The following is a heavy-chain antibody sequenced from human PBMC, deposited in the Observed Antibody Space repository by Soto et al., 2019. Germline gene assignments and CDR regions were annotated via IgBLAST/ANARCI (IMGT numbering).Heavy chain of an antibody. D-gene: IGHD3-10*01. CDR1: GFTFSSYG. CDR3: AKGITMVRGVLDYYYGMDV. V-gene: IGHV3-30*18. J-gene: IGHJ6*02. Sequence: GGSLRLSCAASGFTFSSYGMHWVRQAPGKGLEWVAVIPYDGSNKYYADSVKGGFTISRDNSKNTLYLQMNSLIAEDTAVFYCAKGITMVRGVLDYYYGMDVWGQGTTVTVSS. CDR2: IPYDGSNK.